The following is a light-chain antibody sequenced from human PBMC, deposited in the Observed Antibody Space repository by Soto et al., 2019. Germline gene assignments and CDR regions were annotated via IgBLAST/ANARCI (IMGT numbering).Light chain of an antibody. CDR1: RSISKN. V-gene: IGKV3-15*01. J-gene: IGKJ3*01. CDR2: DAS. Sequence: EIVMTQSPASLSVSPGERATLSCRASRSISKNLAWYQQKPGQSPRFLIYDASTRATGIPARFSGSGSGTDFTLTISSLQSEDSATYYCQRYDDWPGVTFGPGTKVDIK. CDR3: QRYDDWPGVT.